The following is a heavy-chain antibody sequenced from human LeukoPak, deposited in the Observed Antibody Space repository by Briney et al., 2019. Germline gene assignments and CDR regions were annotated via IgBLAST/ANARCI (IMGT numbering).Heavy chain of an antibody. V-gene: IGHV3-33*01. Sequence: PGGSLRLSCAASGFTFSSYGMHWVRQAPGKGLEWVAVIWYDGSNKYYADSVKGRFTISRDNPKNTLYLQMNSLRAEDTAVYYCARVGYSSSWDRYYFDYWGQGTLVTVSS. D-gene: IGHD6-13*01. CDR3: ARVGYSSSWDRYYFDY. J-gene: IGHJ4*02. CDR2: IWYDGSNK. CDR1: GFTFSSYG.